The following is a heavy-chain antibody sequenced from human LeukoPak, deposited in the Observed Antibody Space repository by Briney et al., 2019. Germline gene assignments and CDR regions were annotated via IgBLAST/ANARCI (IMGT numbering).Heavy chain of an antibody. CDR2: IPNDRRNN. CDR3: ATSRDFYDSSGYYPYYFDC. D-gene: IGHD3-22*01. J-gene: IGHJ4*02. V-gene: IGHV3-30*03. CDR1: GFTFSSYG. Sequence: PGGSLRLSCAASGFTFSSYGMHWVRQAPGKGLEWVAVIPNDRRNNYYAESVKGRFTISRDNSKNTLYLQMNSLRTEDTAVYYCATSRDFYDSSGYYPYYFDCWGQGTLVTVSS.